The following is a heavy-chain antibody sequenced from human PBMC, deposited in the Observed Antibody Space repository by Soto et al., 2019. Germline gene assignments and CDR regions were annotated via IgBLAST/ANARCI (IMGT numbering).Heavy chain of an antibody. CDR1: GFTFSNYG. D-gene: IGHD1-26*01. V-gene: IGHV3-30*18. CDR2: ISNDGSNK. CDR3: AKDGADTGTYNFEY. J-gene: IGHJ4*02. Sequence: VQLVESGGGVVQPGMSLSLSCAASGFTFSNYGMHWVRQAPGKGLEWVTLISNDGSNKFYADSVKGRFTISRDNSKNTLYLQMTSLKTEDTAVYYCAKDGADTGTYNFEYWGQGTLVTVSS.